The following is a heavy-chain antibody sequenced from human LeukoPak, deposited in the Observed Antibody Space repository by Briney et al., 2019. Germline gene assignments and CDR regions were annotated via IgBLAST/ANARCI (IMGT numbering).Heavy chain of an antibody. CDR2: INHSGST. J-gene: IGHJ4*02. V-gene: IGHV4-34*01. Sequence: SETLSLTCAVYGGSFSGYYWSWIRQPPGKGLEWIGEINHSGSTNYNPSLKSRVTISVDTSKNQFSLHLNSVTPEDTAVYYCARSSGPLDYWGQGTLVTVSS. CDR1: GGSFSGYY. D-gene: IGHD1-26*01. CDR3: ARSSGPLDY.